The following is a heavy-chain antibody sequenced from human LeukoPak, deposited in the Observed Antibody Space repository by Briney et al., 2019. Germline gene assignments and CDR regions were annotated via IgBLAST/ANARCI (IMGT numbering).Heavy chain of an antibody. CDR3: ATSSGWYPKYFDY. D-gene: IGHD6-19*01. J-gene: IGHJ4*02. CDR1: GFTFSTYP. CDR2: ISGGGGDT. V-gene: IGHV3-23*01. Sequence: PGGSLRLSCAASGFTFSTYPMTWDRQAPGKGLEWVSAISGGGGDTYYADSVKGRFTISRDNSKNTLYLQMNSLRAEDTALYYCATSSGWYPKYFDYWGQGTLVTVSS.